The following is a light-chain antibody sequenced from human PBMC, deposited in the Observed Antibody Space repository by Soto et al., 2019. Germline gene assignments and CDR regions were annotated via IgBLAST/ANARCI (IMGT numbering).Light chain of an antibody. CDR1: QSVSNNY. CDR3: QQYGNSPRT. Sequence: EIVLTQSPGTLSLSPGEGATLSCRASQSVSNNYLAWYQQKPGQAPRLLIYGASSRATGIPDRFSGSGPGTDFTLPISRLEPEDFAVYYCQQYGNSPRTFGQGTKVEIK. CDR2: GAS. V-gene: IGKV3-20*01. J-gene: IGKJ1*01.